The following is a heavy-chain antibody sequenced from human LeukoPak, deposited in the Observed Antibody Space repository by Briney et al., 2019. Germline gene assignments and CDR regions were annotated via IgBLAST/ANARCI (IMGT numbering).Heavy chain of an antibody. D-gene: IGHD3-3*01. CDR2: IYHSGST. CDR1: GYSISSGYY. Sequence: SETLSLTCTVSGYSISSGYYWGWIRQPPGKGLEWIGSIYHSGSTYYNPSLKSRVTISVDTSKNQFSLKLSSVTAADTAVYYCARVTKTYYDLWSGYSAGAFDIWGQGTMVTVSS. CDR3: ARVTKTYYDLWSGYSAGAFDI. J-gene: IGHJ3*02. V-gene: IGHV4-38-2*02.